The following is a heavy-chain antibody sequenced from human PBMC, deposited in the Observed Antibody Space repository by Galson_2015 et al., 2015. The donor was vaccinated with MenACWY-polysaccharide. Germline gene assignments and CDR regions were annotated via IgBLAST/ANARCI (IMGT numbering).Heavy chain of an antibody. CDR2: INHSGST. CDR3: ARPGRRALYYYYGMDV. V-gene: IGHV4-34*01. Sequence: SETLSLTCAVYGGSFSGYYWSWIRQPPGKGLEWIGEINHSGSTNYNPSLKSRVTISVDTSKNQFSLKLSSVTAADTAVYYCARPGRRALYYYYGMDVWGQGTTVTVSS. CDR1: GGSFSGYY. J-gene: IGHJ6*02.